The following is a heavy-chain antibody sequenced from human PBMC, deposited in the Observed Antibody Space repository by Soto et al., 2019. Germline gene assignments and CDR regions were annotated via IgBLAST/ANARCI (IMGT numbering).Heavy chain of an antibody. CDR1: GYTFTSYD. CDR2: MNPNSGNT. D-gene: IGHD3-3*01. CDR3: ARGRYDFWSGWGVYYYGMDV. V-gene: IGHV1-8*01. J-gene: IGHJ6*02. Sequence: QVQLVQSGAEVKKPGASVKVSCKASGYTFTSYDINWVRQATGQGLEWMGWMNPNSGNTGYAQKFQGRVTMTRNTSMSTAYMELSGLRSEDTAVYYCARGRYDFWSGWGVYYYGMDVWGQGTTVTVSS.